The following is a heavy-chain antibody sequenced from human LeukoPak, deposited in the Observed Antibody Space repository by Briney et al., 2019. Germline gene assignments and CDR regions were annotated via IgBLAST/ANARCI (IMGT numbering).Heavy chain of an antibody. CDR1: GFSFSAYG. J-gene: IGHJ4*02. V-gene: IGHV3-33*08. CDR3: ARDPTQYTTAWYSDY. CDR2: IWYDGSSQ. D-gene: IGHD2/OR15-2a*01. Sequence: GRSLRLSCTASGFSFSAYGMHWVRQAPGKGLEWVAVIWYDGSSQYYADSVKGRYTISRDNSKNTLFLQMNSLRAEDTAVYYCARDPTQYTTAWYSDYWGQGTLVTVSS.